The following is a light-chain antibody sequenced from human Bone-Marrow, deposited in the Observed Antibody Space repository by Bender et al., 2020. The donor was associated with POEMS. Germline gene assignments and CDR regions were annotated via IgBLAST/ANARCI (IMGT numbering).Light chain of an antibody. V-gene: IGLV3-10*01. CDR3: YSTDSSGNV. CDR1: ALPKKY. CDR2: DDN. Sequence: SYELTQPSSVSVSPGQTARITCSGDALPKKYVYWYQQKSGQAPVQVIYDDNKRPSGIPERVSGFRSGTMATLTISGAQVEDEAEYYCYSTDSSGNVFGTGTKVTVL. J-gene: IGLJ1*01.